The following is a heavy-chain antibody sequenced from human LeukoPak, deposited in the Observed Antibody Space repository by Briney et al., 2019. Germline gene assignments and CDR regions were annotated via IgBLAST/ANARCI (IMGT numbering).Heavy chain of an antibody. V-gene: IGHV4-59*01. CDR1: GGSISSYY. CDR3: ATQTYYDILTGSHGAFDI. Sequence: PSETLSLTCTVSGGSISSYYWSWIRQPPGKGLEWIGHIYYSGSTNYNPSLKSRVTISVDTSKNQFSLKLSSVTAADTAVYYCATQTYYDILTGSHGAFDIWGQGTMVTVSS. CDR2: IYYSGST. D-gene: IGHD3-9*01. J-gene: IGHJ3*02.